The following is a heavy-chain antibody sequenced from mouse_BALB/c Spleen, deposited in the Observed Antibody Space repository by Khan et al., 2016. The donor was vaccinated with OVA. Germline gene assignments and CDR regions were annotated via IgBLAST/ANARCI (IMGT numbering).Heavy chain of an antibody. D-gene: IGHD2-1*01. CDR2: INTYTGEA. Sequence: QIQLVQSGPELKKPGETVKISCKASGYTLTDYGMNWVKQAPGKGLKWMGWINTYTGEATYADDFKGRFAFSLETSANTAYLQINNLNTEDMATYFCSRSNGNYWFAYWGQGTLVTVSA. CDR1: GYTLTDYG. V-gene: IGHV9-1*02. CDR3: SRSNGNYWFAY. J-gene: IGHJ3*01.